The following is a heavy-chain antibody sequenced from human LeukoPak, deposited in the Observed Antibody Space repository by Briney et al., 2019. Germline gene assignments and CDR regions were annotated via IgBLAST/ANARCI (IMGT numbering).Heavy chain of an antibody. CDR3: ARWYCSSTSCYAGAFDI. Sequence: GASVKVSCKASGYTFTNYGISWVRQAPGQGLEWMGWISPYNGNTNYAQNFQDRVTMTTDTSTNTAYMDLRSLRSDDTAVYYCARWYCSSTSCYAGAFDIWGQGTMVTVSS. CDR2: ISPYNGNT. D-gene: IGHD2-2*01. J-gene: IGHJ3*02. CDR1: GYTFTNYG. V-gene: IGHV1-18*01.